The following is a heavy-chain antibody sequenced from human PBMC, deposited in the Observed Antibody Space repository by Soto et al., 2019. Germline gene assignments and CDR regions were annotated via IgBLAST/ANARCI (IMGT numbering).Heavy chain of an antibody. CDR3: AKDTYSRSWYF. Sequence: TGGSLRLSCAASGFTFTNYLMTWVRQAPGKGLEWVSSIDKSGGDTYYADSVKGRFTISRDNSKNTLYLRMNGLRAENTALYYCAKDTYSRSWYFWGQGTLVTVSS. CDR2: IDKSGGDT. CDR1: GFTFTNYL. D-gene: IGHD2-2*01. V-gene: IGHV3-23*05. J-gene: IGHJ4*02.